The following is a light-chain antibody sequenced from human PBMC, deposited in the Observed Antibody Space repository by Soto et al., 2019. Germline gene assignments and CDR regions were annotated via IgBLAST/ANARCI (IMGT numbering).Light chain of an antibody. CDR2: DAS. V-gene: IGKV3-11*01. CDR1: QSVGSN. CDR3: QQHSNWPLT. Sequence: EIVLIQSPATLSLSPGERATLSCRASQSVGSNLAWYQQNPGQAPRLLIFDASNRATGIPARFSGSGSGTDFILAISSLEPEDFVVYYCQQHSNWPLTFGGGTRWISN. J-gene: IGKJ4*01.